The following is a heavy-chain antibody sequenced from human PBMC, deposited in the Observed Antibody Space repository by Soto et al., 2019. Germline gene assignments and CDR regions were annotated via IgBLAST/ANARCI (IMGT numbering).Heavy chain of an antibody. CDR1: GFTFSTTG. J-gene: IGHJ6*04. CDR3: AKDGAASSVLAV. CDR2: ISSGSEYI. Sequence: PGGSLRLSCAASGFTFSTTGMNWVRQAPGKGLQWVSSISSGSEYIFHADSVKGRLTTSRDNAKNSVYLQMNNLRVEDTAVYYCAKDGAASSVLAVWGTVTTFTVPS. D-gene: IGHD6-13*01. V-gene: IGHV3-21*01.